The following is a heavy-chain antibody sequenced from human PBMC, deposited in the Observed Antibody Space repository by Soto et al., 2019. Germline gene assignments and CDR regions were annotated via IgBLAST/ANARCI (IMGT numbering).Heavy chain of an antibody. CDR2: ISAYNGNT. D-gene: IGHD3-3*01. V-gene: IGHV1-18*01. CDR1: GYTFSSYG. Sequence: SVKVSFKASGYTFSSYGISWVREAPGQGLEWMGWISAYNGNTNYAQKLQGRVTMTADTSTSTAYMELRSLRSDDTAVYYCARDQGDFWSGFRHFDYWGQGTLVTVSS. CDR3: ARDQGDFWSGFRHFDY. J-gene: IGHJ4*02.